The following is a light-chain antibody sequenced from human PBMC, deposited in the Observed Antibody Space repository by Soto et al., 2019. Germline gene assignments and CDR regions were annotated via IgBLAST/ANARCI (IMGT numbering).Light chain of an antibody. CDR3: SSYAGSTTYG. CDR1: SNDVGTYNL. CDR2: DGF. V-gene: IGLV2-23*01. Sequence: QSVLTQPASVSGSPRQSITLSCTGTSNDVGTYNLVSWYQQHPGKAPKLIIFDGFKRPSGVSNRFSGSKSGNTASLTISGLQAEDEADYYCSSYAGSTTYGFGTGTKVT. J-gene: IGLJ1*01.